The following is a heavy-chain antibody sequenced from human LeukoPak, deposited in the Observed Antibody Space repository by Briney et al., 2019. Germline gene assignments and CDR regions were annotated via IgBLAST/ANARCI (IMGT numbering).Heavy chain of an antibody. Sequence: GGSLRLSCAASGFTFSSYSMNWVRQAPGKGLEWVSSISSSSSYIYYADSVKGRFTISRDNAKNSLYLQMNSLRAEDTAVYYCARSRPSIATRPGGFDYWGQGTLVTVSS. D-gene: IGHD6-6*01. J-gene: IGHJ4*02. CDR3: ARSRPSIATRPGGFDY. V-gene: IGHV3-21*01. CDR2: ISSSSSYI. CDR1: GFTFSSYS.